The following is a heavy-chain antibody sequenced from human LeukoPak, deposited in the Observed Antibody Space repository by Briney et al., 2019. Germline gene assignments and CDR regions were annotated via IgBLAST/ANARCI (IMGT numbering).Heavy chain of an antibody. CDR2: IRSKAYGGTT. CDR3: TSQHGY. Sequence: GGSLRLSCAASGFTFNRHWMHWVRQAPGKGLEWVGFIRSKAYGGTTEYAASVKGRFTISRDDSKSIAYLQMNSLKTEDTAVYYCTSQHGYWGQGTMVTVSS. V-gene: IGHV3-49*04. J-gene: IGHJ4*02. CDR1: GFTFNRHW.